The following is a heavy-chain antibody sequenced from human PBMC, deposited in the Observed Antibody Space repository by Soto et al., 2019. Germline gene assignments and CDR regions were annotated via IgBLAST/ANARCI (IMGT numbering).Heavy chain of an antibody. J-gene: IGHJ2*01. V-gene: IGHV3-48*03. Sequence: EVQLVESGGGLVQPGGSLRLSCAASGFTFSSYEMNWVRQAPGKGLEWVSYISSSGSTIYYADSVKGRFTISRDNAKNSLYLQMNSLRAEDTAVYYCARDLDDSSGYYYVTGSSAGHWYFDFWGRGTLVTVSS. CDR2: ISSSGSTI. CDR1: GFTFSSYE. D-gene: IGHD3-22*01. CDR3: ARDLDDSSGYYYVTGSSAGHWYFDF.